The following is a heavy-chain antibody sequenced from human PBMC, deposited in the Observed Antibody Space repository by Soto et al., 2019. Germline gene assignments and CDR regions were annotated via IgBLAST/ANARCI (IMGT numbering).Heavy chain of an antibody. Sequence: HPGGSLRLSCAASGFRLTTSAMTWVRQAPGKGLEWVSAISDSGDSTYYADSVRDRFTISRDTSKNTVYLQMNSLRAEDTAVYYCAKDRTKWAYWGQGTLVTVSS. CDR2: ISDSGDST. D-gene: IGHD1-26*01. CDR1: GFRLTTSA. J-gene: IGHJ4*02. CDR3: AKDRTKWAY. V-gene: IGHV3-23*01.